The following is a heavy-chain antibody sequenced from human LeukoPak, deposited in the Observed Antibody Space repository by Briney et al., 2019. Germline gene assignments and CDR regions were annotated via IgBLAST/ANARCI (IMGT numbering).Heavy chain of an antibody. Sequence: GGSLRPSCTASGFTLSTSWMSWVRQAPGRGLGSVASIKQDGSQKYYVDSVKGRFTISRDNVQNSLYLQMNSLRAEDTAVYYCAELGITMIGGVWGKGTTVTISS. CDR2: IKQDGSQK. D-gene: IGHD3-10*02. CDR3: AELGITMIGGV. V-gene: IGHV3-7*01. CDR1: GFTLSTSW. J-gene: IGHJ6*04.